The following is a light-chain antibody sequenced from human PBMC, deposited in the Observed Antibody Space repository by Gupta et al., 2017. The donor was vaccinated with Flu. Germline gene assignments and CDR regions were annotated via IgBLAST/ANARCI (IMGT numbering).Light chain of an antibody. CDR3: QTWDSDTFVV. V-gene: IGLV3-1*01. Sequence: SYEVTQPPSVSVSPGDTATITCSGDKLGDKYACWYQHKAGQSPVLLIYRDSKRPSGIPERFSGSNSGNTATLNISGTQAMDEADYYCQTWDSDTFVVFGGGTKLTVL. J-gene: IGLJ2*01. CDR2: RDS. CDR1: KLGDKY.